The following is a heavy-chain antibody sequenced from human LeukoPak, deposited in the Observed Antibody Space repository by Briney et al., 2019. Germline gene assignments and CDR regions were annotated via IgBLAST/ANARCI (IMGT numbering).Heavy chain of an antibody. V-gene: IGHV5-51*01. Sequence: GASLQISCKGSGSIFTSYWIGWVRPLPGKGLEWMGIIYPGDSDTRYSPSFQGQVTISADKSISTAYLQWSSLKASDTAMYYCARLTYCGGDCYSGAFDIWGQGTMVTVSS. J-gene: IGHJ3*02. CDR3: ARLTYCGGDCYSGAFDI. CDR2: IYPGDSDT. D-gene: IGHD2-21*02. CDR1: GSIFTSYW.